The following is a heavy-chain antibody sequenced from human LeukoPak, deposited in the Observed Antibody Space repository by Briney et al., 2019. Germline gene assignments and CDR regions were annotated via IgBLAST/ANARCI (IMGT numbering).Heavy chain of an antibody. CDR2: IKQDGSEK. J-gene: IGHJ4*02. V-gene: IGHV3-7*05. Sequence: GSPRTSCAASGFNFSSHWVNRGPPAPGKGPEWVANIKQDGSEKYYVDSVKGRFTISRDNAKNSLYLQMNSLRAEDTAVYYCARQADPVVSYFDYWGQGTLVTVSS. CDR3: ARQADPVVSYFDY. D-gene: IGHD4-23*01. CDR1: GFNFSSHW.